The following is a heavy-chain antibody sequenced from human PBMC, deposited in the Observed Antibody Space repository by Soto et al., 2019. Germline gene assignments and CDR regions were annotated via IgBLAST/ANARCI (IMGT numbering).Heavy chain of an antibody. CDR2: VSYSGRT. V-gene: IGHV4-39*01. CDR3: ARLSFGYDMDV. D-gene: IGHD3-16*01. J-gene: IGHJ6*02. Sequence: SETLSLTCTVSGGSISSSRHYWAWIRQPPGKGLEWIGSVSYSGRTYYNPSLKSRVTISVDTSKNQFSLNVSSVSAADTALYYCARLSFGYDMDVWGQGTTVTVSS. CDR1: GGSISSSRHY.